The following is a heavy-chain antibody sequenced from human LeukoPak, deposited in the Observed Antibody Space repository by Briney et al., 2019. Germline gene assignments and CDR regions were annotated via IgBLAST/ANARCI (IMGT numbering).Heavy chain of an antibody. CDR1: GFTVRSNY. CDR2: CYSGGST. V-gene: IGHV3-53*01. CDR3: GRGLGGTGTPFDY. D-gene: IGHD3/OR15-3a*01. Sequence: GGSLRLSCAASGFTVRSNYMRWVRQAPGKGLEWVSVCYSGGSTYYADSVKGRFTLSRDNSKDTLYFQMNSLRAEDPAVCYCGRGLGGTGTPFDYWGQGTLVTVSS. J-gene: IGHJ4*02.